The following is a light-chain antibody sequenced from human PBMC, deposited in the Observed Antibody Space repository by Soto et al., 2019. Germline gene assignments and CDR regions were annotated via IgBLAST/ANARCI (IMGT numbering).Light chain of an antibody. CDR3: QQYNNWPPYT. J-gene: IGKJ2*01. V-gene: IGKV3-15*01. CDR1: QSVSSN. Sequence: DTVMTQSPATLSVSPGERATLSCRASQSVSSNLAWYQQKPGQAPRLLIYGASTRATGIPARFSGSGSGTEFTRTISSLQSEDFAVYYCQQYNNWPPYTFGQGTKLEIQ. CDR2: GAS.